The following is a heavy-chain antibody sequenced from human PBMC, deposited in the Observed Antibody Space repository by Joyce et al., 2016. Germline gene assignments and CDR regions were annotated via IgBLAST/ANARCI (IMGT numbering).Heavy chain of an antibody. CDR1: GFTFSDYW. CDR2: IKQDGTET. V-gene: IGHV3-7*01. CDR3: VTRGIFLERFFDL. J-gene: IGHJ4*02. Sequence: EVQLVESGGTLVQTGGSLRLSCVGSGFTFSDYWIHWVRQAPGGGLEWVANIKQDGTETYYVDSVRGRFTVSRDNAKNSLYLQMSTLRVEDTAVYYCVTRGIFLERFFDLWGQGTLVSVSS. D-gene: IGHD2/OR15-2a*01.